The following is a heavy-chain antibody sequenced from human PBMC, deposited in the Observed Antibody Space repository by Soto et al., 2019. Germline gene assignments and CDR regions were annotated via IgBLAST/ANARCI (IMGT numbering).Heavy chain of an antibody. CDR2: IIPIFGTA. J-gene: IGHJ6*02. CDR1: GGTFSSYA. V-gene: IGHV1-69*01. Sequence: QVQLVQSGAEVKKPGSSVKVSCKASGGTFSSYAISWVRQAPGQGLEWMGGIIPIFGTANYAQKFQGRVTITADESTSTAYMELSSLRSDDTAVYYCARGGETTDLYYYYYGMDVWGQGTTVTVSS. CDR3: ARGGETTDLYYYYYGMDV. D-gene: IGHD4-4*01.